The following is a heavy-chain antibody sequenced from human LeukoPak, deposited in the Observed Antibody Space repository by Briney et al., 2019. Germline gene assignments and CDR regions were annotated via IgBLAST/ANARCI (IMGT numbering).Heavy chain of an antibody. D-gene: IGHD2-2*02. CDR3: ARDQLLCSSTSCYTAPDY. J-gene: IGHJ4*02. Sequence: PGGSLRLSCAASGFTFSSYAMHWVRQAPGKGLEYVSAISSNGGSTYYANSVKGRFTISRDNSKNTLYLRMGSLRAEDMAVYYCARDQLLCSSTSCYTAPDYWGQGTLVTVSS. CDR1: GFTFSSYA. CDR2: ISSNGGST. V-gene: IGHV3-64*01.